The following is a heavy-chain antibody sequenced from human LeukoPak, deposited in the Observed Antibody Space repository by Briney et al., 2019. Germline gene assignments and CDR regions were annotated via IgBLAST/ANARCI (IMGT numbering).Heavy chain of an antibody. CDR2: IYYSGST. J-gene: IGHJ4*02. CDR3: ARGDSSGWYYFDY. V-gene: IGHV4-59*01. CDR1: GGSISGYY. Sequence: SETLSLTCTVSGGSISGYYWSWIRQPPGKGLEWIGYIYYSGSTNYNPSLKSRVTISVDTSKNQFSLKLSSVTAADTAVYYCARGDSSGWYYFDYWGQGTLVTVSS. D-gene: IGHD6-19*01.